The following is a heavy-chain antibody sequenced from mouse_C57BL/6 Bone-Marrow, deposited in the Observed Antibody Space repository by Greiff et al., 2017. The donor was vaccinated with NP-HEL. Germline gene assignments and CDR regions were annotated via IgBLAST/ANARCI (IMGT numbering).Heavy chain of an antibody. J-gene: IGHJ1*03. CDR2: INYDGSST. CDR1: GFTFSDYY. CDR3: ARESTVVAKWYFDV. V-gene: IGHV5-16*01. Sequence: EVHLVESEGGLVQPGSSMKLSCTASGFTFSDYYMAWVRQVPEKGLEWVANINYDGSSTYYLDSLKSRFIISRDNAKNILYLQMSSLKSEDTATYYCARESTVVAKWYFDVWGTGTTVTVSS. D-gene: IGHD1-1*01.